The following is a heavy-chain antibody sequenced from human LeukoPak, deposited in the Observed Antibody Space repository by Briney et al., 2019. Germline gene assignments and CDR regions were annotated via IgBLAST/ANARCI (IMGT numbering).Heavy chain of an antibody. CDR1: GFTFSNAW. J-gene: IGHJ4*02. CDR3: TTELLWLGELPDY. CDR2: IKSKTDGGTT. V-gene: IGHV3-15*01. D-gene: IGHD3-10*01. Sequence: GGSLRLSCAASGFTFSNAWMSWVRQAPGKGLEWVGRIKSKTDGGTTDYAAPVKGRFTISRDDSKNTLYLQMNSLKTEDTAVYYCTTELLWLGELPDYWGQGTLVTVSS.